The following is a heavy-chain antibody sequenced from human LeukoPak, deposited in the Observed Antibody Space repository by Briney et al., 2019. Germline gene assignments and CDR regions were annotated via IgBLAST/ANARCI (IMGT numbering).Heavy chain of an antibody. CDR3: AKDRRGVAGTDYSDY. J-gene: IGHJ4*02. Sequence: GGSLRLSCAASGFTFSSYAMSWVRQAPGKGLEWVSTISGSGYNTYYADSVKGRFTISRDNSKNTLYLQMNSLRAEDTAVYSCAKDRRGVAGTDYSDYWGQGTLVIVSS. CDR2: ISGSGYNT. V-gene: IGHV3-23*01. CDR1: GFTFSSYA. D-gene: IGHD6-19*01.